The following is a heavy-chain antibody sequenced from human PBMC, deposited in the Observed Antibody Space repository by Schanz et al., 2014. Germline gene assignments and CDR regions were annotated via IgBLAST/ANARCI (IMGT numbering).Heavy chain of an antibody. CDR1: GFTFSSHG. CDR3: VREDIVVVPAATVWFDP. Sequence: QVQLVESGGGVVQPGGSLRLSCAASGFTFSSHGMHWVRQAPGKGLEWVAFMWYDGTKKYYVDSVKGRFTISRDSSKNTLYLQMNSLRAEDTAVYYCVREDIVVVPAATVWFDPWGQGTLVTVSS. V-gene: IGHV3-33*01. CDR2: MWYDGTKK. J-gene: IGHJ5*02. D-gene: IGHD2-2*01.